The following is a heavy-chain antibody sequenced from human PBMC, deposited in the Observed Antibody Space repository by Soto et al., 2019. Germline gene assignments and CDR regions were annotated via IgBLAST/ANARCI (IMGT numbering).Heavy chain of an antibody. CDR3: AREGGIYCGGDCSSPYYYGMHV. Sequence: SVKVSCKASGGTFSSYAISWVRQAPGQGLEWMGGIIPIFGTANYAQKFQGRVTITADKSTSTAYMELSSLRSEDTAVYYCAREGGIYCGGDCSSPYYYGMHVWGQGTTVTVSS. D-gene: IGHD2-21*02. J-gene: IGHJ6*02. CDR1: GGTFSSYA. V-gene: IGHV1-69*06. CDR2: IIPIFGTA.